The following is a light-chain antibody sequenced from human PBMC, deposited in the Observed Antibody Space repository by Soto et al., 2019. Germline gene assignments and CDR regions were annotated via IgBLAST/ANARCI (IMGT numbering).Light chain of an antibody. V-gene: IGLV2-14*01. J-gene: IGLJ1*01. CDR3: SSYTSSSTRV. CDR1: NRDAGGYNY. CDR2: DVS. Sequence: HSALNQASSVFGAPGQAITIPLPWTNRDAGGYNYVSWYQQHPGKAPKLMIYDVSNRPSGVSNRFSGSKPGNTASLSISGLQAEDEADYYCSSYTSSSTRVFGTGTKVTVL.